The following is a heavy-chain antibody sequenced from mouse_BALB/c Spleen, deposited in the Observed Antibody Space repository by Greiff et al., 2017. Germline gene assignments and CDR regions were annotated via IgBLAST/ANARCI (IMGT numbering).Heavy chain of an antibody. CDR3: AVITRGYYFDY. CDR2: ISYDGSN. Sequence: VQLKESGPGLVKPSQSLSLTCSVTGYSITSGYYWNWIRQFPGNKLEWMGYISYDGSNNYNPSLKNRISITRDTSKNQFFLKLNSVTTEDTATYYCAVITRGYYFDYWGQGTTLTVSS. D-gene: IGHD2-4*01. V-gene: IGHV3-6*02. CDR1: GYSITSGYY. J-gene: IGHJ2*01.